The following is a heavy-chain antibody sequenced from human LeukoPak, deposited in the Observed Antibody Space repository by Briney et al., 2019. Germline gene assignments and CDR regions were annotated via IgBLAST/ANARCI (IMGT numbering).Heavy chain of an antibody. Sequence: GGSLRLSCTASGFNFDDYAMHWVRQPPGKGLEWVSGIKSNSGSIDYADSVKGRFTISRDNAKKTLYLQMNSLGVEDTAVYYCARDLHWGASDYWGQGTLVTVSS. D-gene: IGHD1-26*01. CDR3: ARDLHWGASDY. CDR2: IKSNSGSI. V-gene: IGHV3-9*01. CDR1: GFNFDDYA. J-gene: IGHJ4*02.